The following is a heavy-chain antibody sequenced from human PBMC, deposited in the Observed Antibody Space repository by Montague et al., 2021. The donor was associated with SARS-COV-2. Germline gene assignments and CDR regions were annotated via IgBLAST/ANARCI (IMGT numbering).Heavy chain of an antibody. J-gene: IGHJ6*03. D-gene: IGHD2/OR15-2a*01. CDR1: GFTFSSYA. V-gene: IGHV3-30*04. CDR2: ISYDGSNK. Sequence: SLRLSCAASGFTFSSYAMHWVRQAPGKGLEWVAVISYDGSNKYYADSVKGRFTISRGNSKNTLYLQMNSLRAEDTAVYYCARDAIEYYYYYYMDVWGKGTTVTVSS. CDR3: ARDAIEYYYYYYMDV.